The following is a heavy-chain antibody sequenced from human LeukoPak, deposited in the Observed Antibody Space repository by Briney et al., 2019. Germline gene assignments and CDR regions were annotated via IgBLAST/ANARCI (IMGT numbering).Heavy chain of an antibody. CDR3: AKDIQLLPGLYYFDY. CDR2: ISGSGGST. D-gene: IGHD2-15*01. V-gene: IGHV3-23*01. J-gene: IGHJ4*02. CDR1: GFTFSSYA. Sequence: PGGSLRLSCAASGFTFSSYAMSWVRQAPGKGLEWVSAISGSGGSTYYADSVKGRFTISRDNSKNTLYPQMNSLRAEDTAVYYCAKDIQLLPGLYYFDYWGQGTLVTVSS.